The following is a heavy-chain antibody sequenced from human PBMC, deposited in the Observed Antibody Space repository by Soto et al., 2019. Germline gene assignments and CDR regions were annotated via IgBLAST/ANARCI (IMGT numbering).Heavy chain of an antibody. J-gene: IGHJ3*02. CDR1: GFTFSSYS. V-gene: IGHV3-21*01. CDR2: ISSSSSYI. Sequence: GGSLRLSCAASGFTFSSYSMNWVRQAPGKGLEWVSSISSSSSYIYYADSVKGRFTISRDNAKNSLYLQMNSLRAEDTAVYYCARDKDIVVVVDVLARADAFDIWGQGTMVTVSS. D-gene: IGHD2-15*01. CDR3: ARDKDIVVVVDVLARADAFDI.